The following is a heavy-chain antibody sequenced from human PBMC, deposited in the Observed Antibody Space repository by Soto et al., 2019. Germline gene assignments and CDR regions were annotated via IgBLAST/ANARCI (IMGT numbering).Heavy chain of an antibody. J-gene: IGHJ6*02. CDR2: IYSGGST. CDR1: GFTVSSNY. CDR3: ARDRRIAAARYYYYYGMDV. V-gene: IGHV3-53*02. Sequence: VQLVETGGGLIQPGGSLRLSCAASGFTVSSNYMSWVRQAPGKGLEWVSVIYSGGSTYYADSVKGRFTISRDNSKNTLYLQMNSLRAEDTAVYYCARDRRIAAARYYYYYGMDVWGQGTTVTVSS. D-gene: IGHD6-13*01.